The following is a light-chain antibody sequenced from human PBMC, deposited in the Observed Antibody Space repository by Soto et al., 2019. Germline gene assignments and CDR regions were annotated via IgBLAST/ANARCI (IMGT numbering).Light chain of an antibody. CDR2: VAS. J-gene: IGKJ2*01. Sequence: DIQMTQSPSSLSASVGDRVTIICQASQGISSYLAWYQQKPGKAPKLLIYVASTLHTGVPSRFSGSGSGAHFTLTISSLQPEDFATYYCQQLNSYPYTFGQGTKLEIK. CDR1: QGISSY. CDR3: QQLNSYPYT. V-gene: IGKV1-9*01.